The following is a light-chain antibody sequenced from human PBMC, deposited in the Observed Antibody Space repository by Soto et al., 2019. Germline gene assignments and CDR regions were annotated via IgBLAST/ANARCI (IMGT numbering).Light chain of an antibody. CDR3: GSITRSSTSV. Sequence: QSVLTQPPSVSGAPGQRVTISCTGSSSNIGRGYDVHWYQQVPGSAPRLLLSGDNTRPSGVPDRFSGSRSGTSASLAITGLQAEDEADYYCGSITRSSTSVFGTGTKVTVL. V-gene: IGLV1-40*01. J-gene: IGLJ1*01. CDR2: GDN. CDR1: SSNIGRGYD.